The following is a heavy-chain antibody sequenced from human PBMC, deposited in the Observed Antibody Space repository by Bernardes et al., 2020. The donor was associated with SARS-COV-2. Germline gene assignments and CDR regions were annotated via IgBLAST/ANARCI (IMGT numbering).Heavy chain of an antibody. CDR2: ISSSGTII. Sequence: GGSLRLSRAASGFTFSDYYMIWIRQAPGKGLEWVSYISSSGTIIHDADSVKGRFTISRDNAKNSLYLQMDSLRADDTAVYYCARRIEGHDYWGQGTLVSVSS. CDR3: ARRIEGHDY. J-gene: IGHJ4*02. V-gene: IGHV3-11*01. CDR1: GFTFSDYY.